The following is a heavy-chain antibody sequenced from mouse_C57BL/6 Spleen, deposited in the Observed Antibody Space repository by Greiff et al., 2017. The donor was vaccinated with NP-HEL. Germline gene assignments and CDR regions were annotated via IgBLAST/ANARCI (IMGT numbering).Heavy chain of an antibody. D-gene: IGHD2-3*01. CDR1: GYTFTDHT. CDR3: ARNDGYGLGY. V-gene: IGHV1-78*01. Sequence: QVQLQQSDAELVKPGASVKMSCKASGYTFTDHTMHWMKQRPEQGLEWIGYIYPRDGGTKYNEKFKGKATLTADKSSSTAYMQLSSLTSEDSAVYFCARNDGYGLGYWGQGTTLTVSS. CDR2: IYPRDGGT. J-gene: IGHJ2*01.